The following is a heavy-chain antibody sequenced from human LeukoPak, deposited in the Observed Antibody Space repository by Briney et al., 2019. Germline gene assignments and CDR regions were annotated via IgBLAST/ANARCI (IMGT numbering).Heavy chain of an antibody. Sequence: SETLSLTCAVYGGSFSGYYWSWIRQPPGKGLEWIGEINHSGSTNYNPSLKSRVTISVDTSKNQFSLKLSSVTAADTAVYYCAREKRERGGYYFDYWGQGTLVTVSS. CDR1: GGSFSGYY. V-gene: IGHV4-34*01. CDR3: AREKRERGGYYFDY. J-gene: IGHJ4*02. CDR2: INHSGST. D-gene: IGHD1-26*01.